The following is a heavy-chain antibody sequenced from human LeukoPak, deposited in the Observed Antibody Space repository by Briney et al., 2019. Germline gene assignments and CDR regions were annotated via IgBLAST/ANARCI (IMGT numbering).Heavy chain of an antibody. CDR2: IWYDGSNK. Sequence: PGSSLRLSCAASGFTFSSYGMHWVRQAPGKGLEWVAVIWYDGSNKYYADSVKGRFTNSRDNSKNTLYLQMNSLRAEDTAVYYCARVANLAVAPDYWGQGTLVTVSS. CDR1: GFTFSSYG. CDR3: ARVANLAVAPDY. J-gene: IGHJ4*02. D-gene: IGHD6-19*01. V-gene: IGHV3-33*01.